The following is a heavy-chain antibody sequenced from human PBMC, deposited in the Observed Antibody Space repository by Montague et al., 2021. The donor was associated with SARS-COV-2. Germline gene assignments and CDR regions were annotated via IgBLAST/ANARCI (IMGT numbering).Heavy chain of an antibody. CDR2: ISFNSGSI. V-gene: IGHV3-9*01. CDR1: GFTFDDYA. CDR3: AKDVGYSRIYRADYFDH. J-gene: IGHJ4*02. D-gene: IGHD1-26*01. Sequence: SLRLSCAASGFTFDDYAMHWVRQAPGKGLEWVSRISFNSGSIDYADSVKGRFTISRDNAKSSLYLQMNGLTTEDTALYYCAKDVGYSRIYRADYFDHWGRGTRVTVSS.